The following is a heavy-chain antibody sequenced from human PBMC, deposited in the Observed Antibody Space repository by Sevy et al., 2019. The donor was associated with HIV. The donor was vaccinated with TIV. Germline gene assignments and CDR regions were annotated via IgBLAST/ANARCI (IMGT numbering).Heavy chain of an antibody. CDR1: GGCISSDNYS. CDR3: ARDALTTGWFDP. V-gene: IGHV4-30-2*01. J-gene: IGHJ5*02. Sequence: SETLSLTCAVSGGCISSDNYSWSWMRQPLGKGLEWIGYIYHSGSTHYNLSLKSRVTISVDRSKNQFSLKLSSVTAADTAVYYCARDALTTGWFDPWGQGTLVTVSS. CDR2: IYHSGST. D-gene: IGHD1-1*01.